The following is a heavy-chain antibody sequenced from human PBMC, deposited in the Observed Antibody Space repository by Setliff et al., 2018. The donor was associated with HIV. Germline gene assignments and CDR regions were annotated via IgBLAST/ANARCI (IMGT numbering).Heavy chain of an antibody. CDR1: YGSFSGYY. CDR2: INHSGRT. Sequence: SETLSLTCAVYYGSFSGYYWSWIRQPPGKGLEWIGEINHSGRTNYNPSLRSRVTISPATSKNQFSLNLYSVTAADTAVYYCARAYDSSGAFDYWGQGTLVTVSS. V-gene: IGHV4-34*01. CDR3: ARAYDSSGAFDY. J-gene: IGHJ4*02. D-gene: IGHD3-22*01.